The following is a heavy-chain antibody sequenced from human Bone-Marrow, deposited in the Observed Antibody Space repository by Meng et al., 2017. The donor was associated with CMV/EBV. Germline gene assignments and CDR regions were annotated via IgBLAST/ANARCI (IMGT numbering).Heavy chain of an antibody. CDR1: GGTFSSYT. V-gene: IGHV1-69*02. J-gene: IGHJ4*02. D-gene: IGHD3-16*01. CDR2: IIPILGIA. CDR3: ARRREIYSFTRGGGDGYFDN. Sequence: SVKVSCKASGGTFSSYTISWVRQAPGQGLEWMGRIIPILGIANYAQKFQGRVTMTTDQATTTAYMELRSLSSDDTAVYYCARRREIYSFTRGGGDGYFDNWGPGTLVTFSS.